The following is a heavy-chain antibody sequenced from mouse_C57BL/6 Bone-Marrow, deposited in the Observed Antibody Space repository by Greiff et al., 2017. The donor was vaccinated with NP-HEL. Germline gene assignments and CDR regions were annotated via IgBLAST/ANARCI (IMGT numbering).Heavy chain of an antibody. CDR1: GFTFTDYY. V-gene: IGHV7-3*01. J-gene: IGHJ1*03. D-gene: IGHD2-3*01. Sequence: EVKLMESGGGLVQPGGSLSLSCAASGFTFTDYYMSWVRQPPGKALEWLGFIRNKANGYTTEYSASVKGRFTISRDNSQSILYLHMNALRAEDSATYYCARWDGYWYFDVWGTGTTVTVSS. CDR3: ARWDGYWYFDV. CDR2: IRNKANGYTT.